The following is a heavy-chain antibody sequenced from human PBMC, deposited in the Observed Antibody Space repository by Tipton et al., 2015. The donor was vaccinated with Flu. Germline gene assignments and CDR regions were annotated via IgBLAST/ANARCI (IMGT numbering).Heavy chain of an antibody. D-gene: IGHD5-18*01. CDR1: GFTFSSYG. V-gene: IGHV3-33*01. J-gene: IGHJ3*02. CDR3: AREDAGDTAMVMAHGAFDI. CDR2: IWYDGSNK. Sequence: SGFTFSSYGMHWVRQAPGKGLEWVAVIWYDGSNKYYADSVKGRFTISRDNSKNTLYLQMNSLRAEDTAVYYCAREDAGDTAMVMAHGAFDIWGLGTMVTVSS.